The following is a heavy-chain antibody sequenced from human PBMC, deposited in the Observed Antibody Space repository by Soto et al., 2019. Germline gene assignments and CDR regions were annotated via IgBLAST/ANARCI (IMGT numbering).Heavy chain of an antibody. V-gene: IGHV3-23*01. Sequence: GGSLRLSCAASGFFFTSYAMSWVRQAPGQGLEWVSAISGSGDSTYYADSVKGRFTISRDNSKNTLYLQMNSLRAEDTAVYYCAKGIWSYYDSSGYYGWGQGTLVTVSS. CDR1: GFFFTSYA. CDR3: AKGIWSYYDSSGYYG. CDR2: ISGSGDST. D-gene: IGHD3-22*01. J-gene: IGHJ4*02.